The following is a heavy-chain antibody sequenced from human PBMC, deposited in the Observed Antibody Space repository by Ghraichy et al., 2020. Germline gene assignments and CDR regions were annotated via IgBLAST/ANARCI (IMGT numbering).Heavy chain of an antibody. Sequence: SETLSLTCAVYGGSFSGYYWSWIRQPPGKGLEWIGEINHSGSTNYNPSLKSRVTISVDTSKNQFSLKLSSVTAADTAVYYCARVPMYVWGSYRNMNFDYWGQGTLVTVSS. CDR2: INHSGST. CDR3: ARVPMYVWGSYRNMNFDY. CDR1: GGSFSGYY. V-gene: IGHV4-34*01. D-gene: IGHD3-16*02. J-gene: IGHJ4*02.